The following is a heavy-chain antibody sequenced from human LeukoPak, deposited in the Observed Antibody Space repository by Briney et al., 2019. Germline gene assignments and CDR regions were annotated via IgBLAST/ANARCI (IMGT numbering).Heavy chain of an antibody. V-gene: IGHV3-23*01. CDR1: GFTFSSYA. Sequence: GGSLRLSCAASGFTFSSYAMSWVRQAPGKGLEWVSDISGSGGRTYYADSVKGRFTISRDNAKNSLYLQMNSLRDEDSAVYYCARDQGIFDYWGQGTLVTVSS. J-gene: IGHJ4*02. CDR3: ARDQGIFDY. CDR2: ISGSGGRT.